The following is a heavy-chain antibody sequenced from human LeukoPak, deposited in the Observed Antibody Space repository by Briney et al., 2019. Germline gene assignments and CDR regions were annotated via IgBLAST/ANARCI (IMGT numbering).Heavy chain of an antibody. V-gene: IGHV3-30*02. CDR1: GFTFSSYG. Sequence: PGGSLRLSCEASGFTFSSYGMHWVRQAPGKGLEWVAFIRYDGSNKYYADAVKGRFTISRDNSKNTLYMQMNSLRAEDTAVYYCAKDGWFGEGYYFDYWGQGTLVTVSS. D-gene: IGHD3-10*01. CDR3: AKDGWFGEGYYFDY. CDR2: IRYDGSNK. J-gene: IGHJ4*02.